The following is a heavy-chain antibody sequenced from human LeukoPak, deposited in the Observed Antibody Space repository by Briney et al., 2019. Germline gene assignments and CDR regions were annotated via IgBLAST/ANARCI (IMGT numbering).Heavy chain of an antibody. Sequence: PGGSLRLSCAASGFTFSSYAMHWVRQAPGKGLEWVAVISYDGSNKYYADSVKGRFTISRDNSKNTLYLQMNSLRAEDTAVYYCAKDRNYYDSSGYYYDAFDIWGQGTMVTVSS. CDR1: GFTFSSYA. CDR2: ISYDGSNK. D-gene: IGHD3-22*01. CDR3: AKDRNYYDSSGYYYDAFDI. V-gene: IGHV3-30-3*01. J-gene: IGHJ3*02.